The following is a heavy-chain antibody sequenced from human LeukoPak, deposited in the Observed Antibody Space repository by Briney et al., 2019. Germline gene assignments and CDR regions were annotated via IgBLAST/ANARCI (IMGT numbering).Heavy chain of an antibody. CDR1: GYTLTELS. CDR3: ATPNGY. V-gene: IGHV1-24*01. CDR2: FDPEDGET. J-gene: IGHJ4*02. Sequence: ASVKVSCKVSGYTLTELSMHWVRQAPGKGLEWMGGFDPEDGETIYAQKFQGRVTMTKDTSTDTAYMELSSLRSEDTAVYYCATPNGYWGQGTLVTVSS.